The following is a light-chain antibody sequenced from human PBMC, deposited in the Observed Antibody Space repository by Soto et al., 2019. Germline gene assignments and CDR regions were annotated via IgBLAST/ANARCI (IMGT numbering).Light chain of an antibody. Sequence: EIVMTQSPANLSVSPGERATLSCRASQSVSSNLAWYQQKPGQGPRLLIYGASTRATSIPARFSGSGSVTEFTLTINGLLSDDFALYYCQQYYKWPSYTCGKGTNLDIK. CDR3: QQYYKWPSYT. CDR1: QSVSSN. CDR2: GAS. V-gene: IGKV3-15*01. J-gene: IGKJ2*01.